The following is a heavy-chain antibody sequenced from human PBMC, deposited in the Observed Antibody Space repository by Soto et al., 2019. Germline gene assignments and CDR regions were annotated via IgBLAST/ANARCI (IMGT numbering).Heavy chain of an antibody. Sequence: EVQLLESGGALVQPGGSLRLSCVASGFSFRNYALSWVRQAPGKGLEWVSTFSAGGRAYYADTVKGRFTIARDSYQNTVHLQISTLRPEDTAVYYCAKESMPEHYGDTLFDYWGQGTRVTVSS. D-gene: IGHD4-17*01. V-gene: IGHV3-23*01. CDR2: FSAGGRA. CDR3: AKESMPEHYGDTLFDY. CDR1: GFSFRNYA. J-gene: IGHJ4*02.